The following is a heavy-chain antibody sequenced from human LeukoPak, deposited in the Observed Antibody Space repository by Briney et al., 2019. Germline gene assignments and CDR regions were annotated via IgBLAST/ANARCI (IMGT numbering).Heavy chain of an antibody. CDR3: AKGDCTNGVCYRAALDYFDY. CDR2: ISGSGAST. CDR1: GFTFSSYV. Sequence: GGSLRLSCAASGFTFSSYVMTWVRQAPGKGLEWVSAISGSGASTYYADSVKGRFIISRDNSRNTLYLQMNSLRAEDTAVYYCAKGDCTNGVCYRAALDYFDYWGQGTLVTVSS. V-gene: IGHV3-23*01. D-gene: IGHD2-8*01. J-gene: IGHJ4*02.